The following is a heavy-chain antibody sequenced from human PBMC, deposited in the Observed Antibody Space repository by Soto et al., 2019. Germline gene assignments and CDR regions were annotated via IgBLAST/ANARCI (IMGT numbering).Heavy chain of an antibody. CDR1: GGAISSYY. CDR3: ARALNWNPAGNWFDP. J-gene: IGHJ5*02. Sequence: PSESLSLTCTVSGGAISSYYWSWIRQPPGKGLEWIGYIYYSGSTNYNPSLKSRVTISVDTSKNQFSLKLSSVTAADTAVYYCARALNWNPAGNWFDPWGQGTLVTVSS. V-gene: IGHV4-59*01. CDR2: IYYSGST. D-gene: IGHD1-20*01.